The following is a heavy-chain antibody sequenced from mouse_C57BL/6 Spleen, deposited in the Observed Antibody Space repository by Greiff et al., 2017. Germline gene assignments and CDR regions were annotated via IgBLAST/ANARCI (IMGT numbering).Heavy chain of an antibody. D-gene: IGHD1-1*01. J-gene: IGHJ4*01. CDR1: GYTFTDYN. CDR3: AREDGYYGMGAMDY. CDR2: INPNNGGT. Sequence: EVKLQESGPELVKPGASVKIPCKASGYTFTDYNMDWVKQSHGKSLEWIGDINPNNGGTIYNQKFKGKATLTVDKSSSPAYMELRSLTSEDTAVYYCAREDGYYGMGAMDYWGQGTSVTVAS. V-gene: IGHV1-18*01.